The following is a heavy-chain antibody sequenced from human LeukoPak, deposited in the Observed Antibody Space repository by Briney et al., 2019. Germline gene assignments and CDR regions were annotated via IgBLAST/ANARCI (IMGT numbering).Heavy chain of an antibody. CDR3: ARDKGAVAGRDY. Sequence: PGGSLRLSCAASGFTFSSYGMHWVRQAPGKGLEWVAFIRYDGSNKCYADSVKGRFTISRDNSKNTLYLQMNSLRAEDTAVYYCARDKGAVAGRDYWGQGTLVTVSS. J-gene: IGHJ4*02. D-gene: IGHD6-19*01. CDR2: IRYDGSNK. V-gene: IGHV3-30*02. CDR1: GFTFSSYG.